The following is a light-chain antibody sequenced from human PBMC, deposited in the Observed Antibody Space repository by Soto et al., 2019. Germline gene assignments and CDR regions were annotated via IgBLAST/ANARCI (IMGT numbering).Light chain of an antibody. CDR1: QSVSSN. CDR3: QQHSHWPPWT. Sequence: EIVMTQSPATLSVSPGERATLSCRASQSVSSNLAWYQQKPGQAPRLLIYGASTRATGIPARFSGSGSGTDFTLTISSLEPEDFAVYYCQQHSHWPPWTFGQGTRVEIQ. J-gene: IGKJ1*01. CDR2: GAS. V-gene: IGKV3-15*01.